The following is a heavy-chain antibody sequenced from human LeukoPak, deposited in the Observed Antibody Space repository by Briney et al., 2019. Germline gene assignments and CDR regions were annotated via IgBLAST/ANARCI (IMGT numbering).Heavy chain of an antibody. J-gene: IGHJ5*02. D-gene: IGHD6-19*01. V-gene: IGHV3-9*01. CDR2: ISWDSARV. CDR3: TRDMEAVLRDRENWFDP. CDR1: RFTFDDYA. Sequence: SLRLSCVASRFTFDDYAMHWVRQVPGKGLEWVSGISWDSARVAYAEPVKGRFTISRDNAKNSLYLQMNSLRPEDTALYYCTRDMEAVLRDRENWFDPWGKGVQVTVS.